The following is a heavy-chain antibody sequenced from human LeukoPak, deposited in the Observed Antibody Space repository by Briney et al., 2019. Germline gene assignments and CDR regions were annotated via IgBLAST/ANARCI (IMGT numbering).Heavy chain of an antibody. J-gene: IGHJ4*02. V-gene: IGHV3-64D*06. Sequence: AQPGGSLRLSCSASGFTFSRYAMHWVRQAPGKGLEYVSGISSNGGSTYYADSVKGRFTISRDNSKNTLYLQMSSLRAEDTAVYYCVKSGIYYNEPYYFDYWGQGTLVTVSS. D-gene: IGHD3-10*01. CDR1: GFTFSRYA. CDR2: ISSNGGST. CDR3: VKSGIYYNEPYYFDY.